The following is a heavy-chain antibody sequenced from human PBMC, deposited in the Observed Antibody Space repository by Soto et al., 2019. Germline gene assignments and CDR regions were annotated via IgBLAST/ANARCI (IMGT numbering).Heavy chain of an antibody. CDR1: GLTFSSYG. D-gene: IGHD3-22*01. J-gene: IGHJ3*02. Sequence: PGGSLRLSCAASGLTFSSYGMHWVRQAPGKGLEWVAVIWYDGSNKYYADSVKGRFTISRDNAKNSLYLQMNSLRDEDTAVYYCARGHDSSGYYYSVAFDIWGQGTMVTVSS. CDR2: IWYDGSNK. CDR3: ARGHDSSGYYYSVAFDI. V-gene: IGHV3-33*01.